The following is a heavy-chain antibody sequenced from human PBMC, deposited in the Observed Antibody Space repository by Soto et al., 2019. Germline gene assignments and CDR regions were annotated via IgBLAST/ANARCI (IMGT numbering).Heavy chain of an antibody. V-gene: IGHV1-18*04. D-gene: IGHD3-22*01. CDR3: ARVGRQSYHDGFPVY. CDR2: ISAYNGNT. Sequence: ASVKVSCKASGYTFTTYSISWVRQAPGQGLEWMGWISAYNGNTNYAQKLQGRLTMTTDTSTSTAYMELRSLRSDDTAVYYCARVGRQSYHDGFPVYWGQGTLVTVSS. J-gene: IGHJ4*02. CDR1: GYTFTTYS.